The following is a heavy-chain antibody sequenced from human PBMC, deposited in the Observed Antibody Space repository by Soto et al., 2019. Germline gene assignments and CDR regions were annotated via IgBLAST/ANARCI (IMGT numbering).Heavy chain of an antibody. CDR3: ARVSFDSSGSYPTFDY. J-gene: IGHJ4*02. D-gene: IGHD3-22*01. CDR2: IYYSGST. CDR1: GGSISSYY. V-gene: IGHV4-59*01. Sequence: SETLSLTCTVSGGSISSYYWSWSRQPPGKGLEWIGYIYYSGSTNYNPSLKSRVTISVDTSKNQFSLKLSSVTAADTAVYYCARVSFDSSGSYPTFDYWGQGTLVTVSS.